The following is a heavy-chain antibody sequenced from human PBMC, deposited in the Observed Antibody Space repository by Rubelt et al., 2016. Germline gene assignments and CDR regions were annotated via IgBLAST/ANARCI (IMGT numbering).Heavy chain of an antibody. CDR3: ARSKDTAMVTDADWYFDL. V-gene: IGHV1-3*01. J-gene: IGHJ2*01. Sequence: QVQLVQSGAEVKKPGASVKVSCKASGYTFTSYAMHWVRQAPGQRLEWMGWINAGNGNTKYSKKFQGRVTITRGPAASTAYMGLSSLRSEDTAVYYCARSKDTAMVTDADWYFDLWGRGTLVTVSS. D-gene: IGHD5-18*01. CDR2: INAGNGNT. CDR1: GYTFTSYA.